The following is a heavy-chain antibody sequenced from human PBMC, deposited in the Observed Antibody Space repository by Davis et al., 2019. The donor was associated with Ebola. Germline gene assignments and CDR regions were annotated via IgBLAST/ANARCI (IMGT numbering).Heavy chain of an antibody. CDR1: GFTFSSYG. V-gene: IGHV3-23*01. J-gene: IGHJ4*02. CDR3: ARGLSPTTETTDFDY. Sequence: PGGSLRLSCAASGFTFSSYGMTWVRQAPGKGLEWVSSISAGGTAPYYADSVKGRFTISRDNAKNTLYLQVNSLRADDTAVYYCARGLSPTTETTDFDYWGQGTLVTVSS. D-gene: IGHD4-17*01. CDR2: ISAGGTAP.